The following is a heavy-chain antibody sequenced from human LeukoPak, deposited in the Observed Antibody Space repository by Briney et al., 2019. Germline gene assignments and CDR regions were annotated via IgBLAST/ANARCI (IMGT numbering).Heavy chain of an antibody. CDR3: AKAGLRDGYNLRFDY. CDR2: ISGSGGST. CDR1: GFTFSSYG. Sequence: PGGTLRLSCAASGFTFSSYGMSWVRQAPGKELEWVSAISGSGGSTYYADSVKGRFTISRDNSKNTLYLQMNSLTAEDTAVYYCAKAGLRDGYNLRFDYWGQGTLVTVSS. D-gene: IGHD5-24*01. J-gene: IGHJ4*02. V-gene: IGHV3-23*01.